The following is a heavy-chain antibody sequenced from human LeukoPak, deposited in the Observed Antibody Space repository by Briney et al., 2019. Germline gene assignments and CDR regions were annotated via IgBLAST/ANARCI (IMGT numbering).Heavy chain of an antibody. CDR3: ARGNDFWSGSYYFDY. J-gene: IGHJ4*02. Sequence: SETLSLTCDVYGGSFSGYYWSWIRQPPGKGLEWIGYIYHSGSTYYNPSLKSRVTISVDRSKSQFSLKLSSVTAADTAVYYCARGNDFWSGSYYFDYWGQGTLVTVSS. V-gene: IGHV4-34*01. CDR1: GGSFSGYY. CDR2: IYHSGST. D-gene: IGHD3-3*01.